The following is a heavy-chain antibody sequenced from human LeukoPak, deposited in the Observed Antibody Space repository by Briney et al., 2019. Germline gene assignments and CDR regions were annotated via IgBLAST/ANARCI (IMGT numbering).Heavy chain of an antibody. CDR1: GDSISTYY. CDR2: IYSSGNT. CDR3: ARLRWQLVGPYFDY. D-gene: IGHD1-26*01. Sequence: PSETLSLTCSFSGDSISTYYWSWIRQSPGKGLEWIGHIYSSGNTDYNSSLKSRVTISVDTSKSQFSLRQSSVTATDTAVYYCARLRWQLVGPYFDYWGQGILVTVSS. V-gene: IGHV4-59*01. J-gene: IGHJ4*02.